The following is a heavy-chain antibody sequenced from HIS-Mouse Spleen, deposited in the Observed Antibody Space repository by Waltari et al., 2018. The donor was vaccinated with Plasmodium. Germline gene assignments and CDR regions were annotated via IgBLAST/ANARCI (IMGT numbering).Heavy chain of an antibody. CDR2: IDWDDDK. CDR1: GFSLSTSGLC. CDR3: ARHKKRGQLVRGYFDY. V-gene: IGHV2-70*15. Sequence: QVTLRESGPALVKPTQTLTLTCTFSGFSLSTSGLCVSWIRQPPGDALEWLARIDWDDDKYYSTSLKTRLTISKDTSKNQVFLTMTNMDPVDTATYYCARHKKRGQLVRGYFDYWGQGTLVTVSS. D-gene: IGHD6-6*01. J-gene: IGHJ4*02.